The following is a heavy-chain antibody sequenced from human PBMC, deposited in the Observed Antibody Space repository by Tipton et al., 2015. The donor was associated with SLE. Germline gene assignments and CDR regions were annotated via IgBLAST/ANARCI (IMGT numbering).Heavy chain of an antibody. J-gene: IGHJ4*02. CDR3: ARGGGVLIAFSPFDY. Sequence: QLVQSGAEVKKPGASVKVSCKAAGYTFTSYYMHWVRQAPGQGLEWMGIINPSGGSTSYAQKFQGRVTMTRDTSTSAVYMELSSLRSEDTAVYYCARGGGVLIAFSPFDYWGQGTLVTVSS. CDR1: GYTFTSYY. V-gene: IGHV1-46*01. D-gene: IGHD2-21*01. CDR2: INPSGGST.